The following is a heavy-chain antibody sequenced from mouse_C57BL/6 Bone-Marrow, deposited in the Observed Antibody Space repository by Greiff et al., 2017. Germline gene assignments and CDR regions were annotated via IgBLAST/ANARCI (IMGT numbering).Heavy chain of an antibody. V-gene: IGHV1-63*01. Sequence: QVQLKQSGAELVRPGTSVKMSCKASGYTFTNYGIGWAKQRPGHGLEWIGEIYPGGGYTNYNEKFKGKATLTADKSSSTAYMQFSSLTSEDSAIYYCAREGGDGYFQFAYWGQGTLVTVSA. CDR3: AREGGDGYFQFAY. J-gene: IGHJ3*01. D-gene: IGHD2-3*01. CDR1: GYTFTNYG. CDR2: IYPGGGYT.